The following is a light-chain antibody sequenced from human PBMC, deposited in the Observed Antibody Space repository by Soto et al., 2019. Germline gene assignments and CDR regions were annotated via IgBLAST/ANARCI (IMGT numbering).Light chain of an antibody. CDR3: QQSYSIPHT. CDR1: QSITNY. J-gene: IGKJ2*01. V-gene: IGKV1-39*01. CDR2: TAS. Sequence: DIQMTQSPSSLSASVGDRVTITCRASQSITNYLNWYQQKPGEVPKLLSYTASSLQSGVPSRFSGSGAGTDFTLTNSSLQPEDFATYYCQQSYSIPHTFGQGTKLEIK.